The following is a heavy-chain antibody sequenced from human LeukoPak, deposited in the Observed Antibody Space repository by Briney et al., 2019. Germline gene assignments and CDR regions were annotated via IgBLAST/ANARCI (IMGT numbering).Heavy chain of an antibody. Sequence: PSETLSLTCTVSGGSISSYYWSWIRQPPGKGLEWIGYIYYSGSTNYNPSLKSRVTMSVDTSKNQFSLKLKSVTAADTAVYYCARSLLVVAGTEANFDYWGQGSLVTVSS. J-gene: IGHJ4*02. CDR1: GGSISSYY. D-gene: IGHD6-19*01. CDR2: IYYSGST. CDR3: ARSLLVVAGTEANFDY. V-gene: IGHV4-59*12.